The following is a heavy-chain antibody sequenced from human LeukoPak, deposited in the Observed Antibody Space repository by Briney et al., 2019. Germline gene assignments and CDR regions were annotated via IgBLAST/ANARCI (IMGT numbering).Heavy chain of an antibody. V-gene: IGHV1-2*02. D-gene: IGHD3-22*01. CDR1: GYTFTGYY. CDR3: AREGSFTYYDSSGYFY. Sequence: ASVKVSCKASGYTFTGYYMHWVRQAPGQGLEWMGWINPNSGGTNYAQKFQGRVTMTRDTSISTAYMELSRLRSDDTAVYYCAREGSFTYYDSSGYFYCGQGTLVTVSS. J-gene: IGHJ4*02. CDR2: INPNSGGT.